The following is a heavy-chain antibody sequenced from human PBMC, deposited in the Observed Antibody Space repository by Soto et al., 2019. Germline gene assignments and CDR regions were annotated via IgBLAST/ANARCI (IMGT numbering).Heavy chain of an antibody. CDR1: GGSISSGGYY. CDR3: ARVRGGGPFDD. Sequence: QVQLQESGPGLVKPSQTLSLTCTVSGGSISSGGYYWSWIRQHPGKGLEWIGYIYYSGSTYYNTSHKSRVTISVDTSKTQFSLKLSSVSAADTAVYYCARVRGGGPFDDWGQGTLVTVSS. CDR2: IYYSGST. D-gene: IGHD1-26*01. V-gene: IGHV4-31*03. J-gene: IGHJ4*02.